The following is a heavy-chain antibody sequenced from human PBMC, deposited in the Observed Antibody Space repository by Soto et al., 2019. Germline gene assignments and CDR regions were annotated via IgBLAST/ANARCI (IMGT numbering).Heavy chain of an antibody. Sequence: PGGSLRLSCAATGFTLRTNGMSWFRQASGKGLEWVSSILGSGGDTYYADSLKGRFTISRDNSKNTLYLQLNSLGAEDTDLHYCEGHGGYSYLGQGTLVTVSS. J-gene: IGHJ4*02. CDR1: GFTLRTNG. CDR2: ILGSGGDT. V-gene: IGHV3-23*01. CDR3: EGHGGYSY. D-gene: IGHD2-15*01.